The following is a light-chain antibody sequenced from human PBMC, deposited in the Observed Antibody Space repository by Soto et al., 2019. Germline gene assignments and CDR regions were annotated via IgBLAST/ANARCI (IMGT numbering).Light chain of an antibody. Sequence: TQSPATLSLSPGERAILSCRASQRVTSNLAWYQQKPGQSPRLLIYGMSIRATGVPDRFSGSGSGTEFTITISNLQSADFAVYFCQHYDNWPRTFGGGTKVEIK. CDR3: QHYDNWPRT. V-gene: IGKV3-15*01. J-gene: IGKJ4*01. CDR2: GMS. CDR1: QRVTSN.